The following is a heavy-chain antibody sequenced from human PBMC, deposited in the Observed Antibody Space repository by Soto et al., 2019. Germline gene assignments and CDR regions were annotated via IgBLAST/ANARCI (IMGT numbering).Heavy chain of an antibody. CDR1: GFSFSNAW. J-gene: IGHJ6*02. Sequence: VQLVESGGGLVKPGGSLRLSCAASGFSFSNAWMNWVRQAPGKGLEWVGRVKSKADGETSDYDVSVKDRFTISRDDSKNTLYLQMSSLRIDDTGVYFCASCDCSHDYYHAMDVWGQGTKVTVSS. V-gene: IGHV3-15*07. CDR3: ASCDCSHDYYHAMDV. D-gene: IGHD2-21*02. CDR2: VKSKADGETS.